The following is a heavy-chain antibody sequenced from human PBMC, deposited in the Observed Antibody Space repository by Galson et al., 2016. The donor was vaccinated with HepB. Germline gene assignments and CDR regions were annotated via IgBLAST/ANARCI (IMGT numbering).Heavy chain of an antibody. J-gene: IGHJ4*02. CDR2: ISYDRSNK. CDR1: GFTFSPYG. Sequence: FLRLSCAASGFTFSPYGMYWVRPAPGKGEEWVAVISYDRSNKNYAASVKGRFTISRDNSKNTLYLEMTSLREEDTAGYYCAKDYSGYYFDGTGYYNAFDYWGQGALVTVSS. V-gene: IGHV3-30*18. D-gene: IGHD3-22*01. CDR3: AKDYSGYYFDGTGYYNAFDY.